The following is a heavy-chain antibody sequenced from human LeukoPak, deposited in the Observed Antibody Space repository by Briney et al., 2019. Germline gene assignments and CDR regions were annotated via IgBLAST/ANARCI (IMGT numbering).Heavy chain of an antibody. V-gene: IGHV1-2*02. CDR2: INPNSGDT. CDR3: ARGESSAYYHY. CDR1: GYTFTGYY. J-gene: IGHJ4*02. Sequence: GASVKVSCKASGYTFTGYYMHWVRQAPGQGLEWMGWINPNSGDTNYAQRFQGRVTMTRDTSISTAYMELSRLRSDDTAVYHCARGESSAYYHYWGQGTLVTVSS. D-gene: IGHD3-22*01.